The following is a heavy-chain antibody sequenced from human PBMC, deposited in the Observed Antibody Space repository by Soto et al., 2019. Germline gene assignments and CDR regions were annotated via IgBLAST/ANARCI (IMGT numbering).Heavy chain of an antibody. Sequence: PSQTLSLTCAISGDSVSSDTAAWNWIRQSPSRGLEWLGRTYYRSKWYNDYAVSVKSRITLNPDTSKNQFSLQLNSLTPEDMAVYYCARAKEYTSSSGMDVWGQGITVTVSS. J-gene: IGHJ6*02. D-gene: IGHD6-6*01. CDR1: GDSVSSDTAA. CDR2: TYYRSKWYN. V-gene: IGHV6-1*01. CDR3: ARAKEYTSSSGMDV.